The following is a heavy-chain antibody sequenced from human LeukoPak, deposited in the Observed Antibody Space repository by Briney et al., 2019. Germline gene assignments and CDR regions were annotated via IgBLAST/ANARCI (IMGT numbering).Heavy chain of an antibody. CDR2: INPNSGGT. CDR3: ANSAGGYGDYSYHLH. Sequence: ASVKVSCKASGYTFTGYYMHWVRQTPGQGLEWMGWINPNSGGTNYAQKFQGRVTMTRDTSISTAYMELSRLRSDDTAVYYCANSAGGYGDYSYHLHWGQGTLVTVSS. CDR1: GYTFTGYY. V-gene: IGHV1-2*02. J-gene: IGHJ4*02. D-gene: IGHD4-17*01.